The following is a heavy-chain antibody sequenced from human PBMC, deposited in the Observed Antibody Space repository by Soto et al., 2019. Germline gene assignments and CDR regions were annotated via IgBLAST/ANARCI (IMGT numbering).Heavy chain of an antibody. J-gene: IGHJ5*02. CDR1: GFTFSTYA. CDR2: ISGSGGST. D-gene: IGHD1-26*01. CDR3: AAMSGSYDINWFDP. Sequence: GGSLRLSCAASGFTFSTYAMSWVRQAPGKGLEWVSAISGSGGSTYYADSVKGRFTISRDNSKNTLYLQMNSLRAEDTAVYYCAAMSGSYDINWFDPWGQGTLVTVSS. V-gene: IGHV3-23*01.